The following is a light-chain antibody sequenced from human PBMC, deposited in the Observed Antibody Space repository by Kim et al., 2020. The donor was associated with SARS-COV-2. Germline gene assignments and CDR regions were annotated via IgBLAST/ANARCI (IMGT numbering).Light chain of an antibody. J-gene: IGKJ1*01. CDR3: QQCQGAPWT. CDR2: AAS. CDR1: QGISNY. V-gene: IGKV1-27*01. Sequence: ASVGDRVTITCRASQGISNYLAWYQQKPGKVPKLLIYAASALQSGVPSRSSGSGSGTDFTLTITSLQPEDVAVYYCQQCQGAPWTFGRGTKVDIK.